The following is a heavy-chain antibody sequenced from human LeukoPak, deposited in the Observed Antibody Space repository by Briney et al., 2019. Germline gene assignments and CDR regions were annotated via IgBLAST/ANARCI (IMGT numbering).Heavy chain of an antibody. D-gene: IGHD6-13*01. J-gene: IGHJ6*03. CDR2: IYYSGST. CDR1: GGSISSSSHW. V-gene: IGHV4-39*07. Sequence: PSETLSLTCTVSGGSISSSSHWWGWIRQPPGKGLEWIGSIYYSGSTNYNPSLKSRVTISVDTSKNQFSLRLSSVTAADTAVYYCARDYIAAAGYYYYYYMDVWGKGTTVAVSS. CDR3: ARDYIAAAGYYYYYYMDV.